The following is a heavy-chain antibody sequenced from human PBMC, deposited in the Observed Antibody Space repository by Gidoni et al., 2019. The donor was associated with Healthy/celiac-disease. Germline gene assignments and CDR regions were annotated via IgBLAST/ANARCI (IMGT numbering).Heavy chain of an antibody. CDR1: GGSFSGYY. J-gene: IGHJ6*02. CDR2: INQSGST. CDR3: ARTGYSSSWYPYYYYYGMDV. Sequence: VQLQQCGAGLLKPSETLSLTCAVYGGSFSGYYWSWIRQPPGKGLEWIGEINQSGSTNYNPSLKSRVTISVDTSKNQFSLKLSSVTAADTAVYYCARTGYSSSWYPYYYYYGMDVWGQGTTVTVSS. D-gene: IGHD6-13*01. V-gene: IGHV4-34*01.